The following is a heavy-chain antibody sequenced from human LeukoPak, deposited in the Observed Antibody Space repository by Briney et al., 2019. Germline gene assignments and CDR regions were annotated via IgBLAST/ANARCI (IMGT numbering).Heavy chain of an antibody. CDR3: AEGSSDWVSN. Sequence: GGSLRLSCAASGFTFSNYGMHWVRQAPGKGLEWVAFIRYDGNNKYYADSVKGRFTISRDNSKNTLYLQMNSLRGEDTAVYYCAEGSSDWVSNWGQGTLVTVSS. D-gene: IGHD3-9*01. CDR2: IRYDGNNK. V-gene: IGHV3-30*02. J-gene: IGHJ4*02. CDR1: GFTFSNYG.